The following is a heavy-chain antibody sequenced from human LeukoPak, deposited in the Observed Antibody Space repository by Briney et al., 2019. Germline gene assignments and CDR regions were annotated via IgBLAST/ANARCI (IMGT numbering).Heavy chain of an antibody. D-gene: IGHD2-21*01. Sequence: PSETLSLTCTVSGGSISSYYWSWIRQPPGKGLEWIGYIYYSGSTNYNPSLKSRVTISVDTSKNQFSLKLSSVTAADTAVYYCARAGGYCGGDCYEYWGQGTLVTVSS. CDR3: ARAGGYCGGDCYEY. CDR2: IYYSGST. J-gene: IGHJ4*02. CDR1: GGSISSYY. V-gene: IGHV4-59*01.